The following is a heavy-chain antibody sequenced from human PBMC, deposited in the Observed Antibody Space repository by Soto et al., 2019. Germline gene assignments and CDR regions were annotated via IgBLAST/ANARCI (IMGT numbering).Heavy chain of an antibody. Sequence: PSETLSLTCTVSGGSISSYYWSWIRQPPGKGLEWIGYIYYSGSTNYNPSLKSRVTISVDTSKNQFSLKLSSVTAADTAVYYCATSVYGDYVYWGQGTLVTVSS. CDR2: IYYSGST. CDR3: ATSVYGDYVY. D-gene: IGHD4-17*01. V-gene: IGHV4-59*01. J-gene: IGHJ4*02. CDR1: GGSISSYY.